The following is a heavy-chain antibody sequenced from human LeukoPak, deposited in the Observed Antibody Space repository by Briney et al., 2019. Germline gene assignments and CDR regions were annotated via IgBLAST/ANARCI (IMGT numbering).Heavy chain of an antibody. J-gene: IGHJ4*02. V-gene: IGHV4-59*01. CDR2: IYYSGST. CDR3: ARGTPLRVLYY. D-gene: IGHD4-23*01. CDR1: GGSISNYY. Sequence: SETLSLTCTVSGGSISNYYWSWIRQPPGKGLDWIGYIYYSGSTNYNPSLKSRVTISVDASKNQFSLNLTSVTAADTAVYFCARGTPLRVLYYWGQGILVTVSS.